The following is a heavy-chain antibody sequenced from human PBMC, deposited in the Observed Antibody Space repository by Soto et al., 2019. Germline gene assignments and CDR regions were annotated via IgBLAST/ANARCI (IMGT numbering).Heavy chain of an antibody. CDR2: MYPSGSS. V-gene: IGHV4-4*02. CDR3: AREGFDHRTDS. J-gene: IGHJ4*02. CDR1: GGSIDTPNW. Sequence: QVPLLESGPGLVKPSETLSLTCAVSGGSIDTPNWWSWYRLPPGKGLEWIAEMYPSGSSNRNPSLNSRVTISLDTSSNHFSLKLTSLTAADTAIYYCAREGFDHRTDSWGQGIPVTVSS.